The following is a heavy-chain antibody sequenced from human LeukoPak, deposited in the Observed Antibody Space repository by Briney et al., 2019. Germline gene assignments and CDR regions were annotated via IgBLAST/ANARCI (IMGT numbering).Heavy chain of an antibody. D-gene: IGHD3-22*01. CDR3: ARGRYYESSGYFVYYFDY. J-gene: IGHJ4*02. CDR2: MYYRGST. CDR1: GGSMSNYY. V-gene: IGHV4-59*01. Sequence: SETLSLTCTVSGGSMSNYYWSWIRQPPGKGLDWIGYMYYRGSTNYNPSLKSRVTISLDTSKNQFSLKVTSVTAADTAVYYCARGRYYESSGYFVYYFDYWGQGTLVTVSS.